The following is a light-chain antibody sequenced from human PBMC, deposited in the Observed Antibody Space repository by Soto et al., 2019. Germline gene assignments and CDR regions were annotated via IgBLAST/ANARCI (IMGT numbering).Light chain of an antibody. CDR3: QQYGSSPGT. CDR1: QSVNSN. Sequence: EIVMTQSPATLSVSPGERATLSSWASQSVNSNLAWYQQKPGQAPRLLIYGASSRATGIPDRFSGSGSGTDFTLTISRLEPEDFAVYYCQQYGSSPGTFGQGTKVDI. CDR2: GAS. V-gene: IGKV3-20*01. J-gene: IGKJ1*01.